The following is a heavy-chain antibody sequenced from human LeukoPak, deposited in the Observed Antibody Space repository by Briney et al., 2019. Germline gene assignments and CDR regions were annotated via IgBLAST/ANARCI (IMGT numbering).Heavy chain of an antibody. J-gene: IGHJ4*02. CDR2: IRYDGSNK. Sequence: PGGSLRLSCAASGFTFSSYGMHWVRQAPGKGLEWVAFIRYDGSNKYYADSVKGRFTISRDNSKNTLYLQMNSLRAEDTAVYYCAKDREYQLLHFDYWGQGTLVTVSS. CDR3: AKDREYQLLHFDY. D-gene: IGHD2-2*01. V-gene: IGHV3-30*02. CDR1: GFTFSSYG.